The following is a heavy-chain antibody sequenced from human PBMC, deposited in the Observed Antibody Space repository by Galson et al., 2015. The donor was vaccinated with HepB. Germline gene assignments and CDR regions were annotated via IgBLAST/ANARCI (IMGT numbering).Heavy chain of an antibody. CDR2: ISSNGGST. V-gene: IGHV3-64D*06. CDR3: VKGVGNPEMATTLNDY. D-gene: IGHD5-24*01. CDR1: GFTFSSYG. Sequence: SLRLSCAASGFTFSSYGMHWVRQAPGKGLEYVSAISSNGGSTYYADSVKGRFTISRDNSKNTLYLQMSSLRAEDTAVYYCVKGVGNPEMATTLNDYWGQATLVTVSS. J-gene: IGHJ4*02.